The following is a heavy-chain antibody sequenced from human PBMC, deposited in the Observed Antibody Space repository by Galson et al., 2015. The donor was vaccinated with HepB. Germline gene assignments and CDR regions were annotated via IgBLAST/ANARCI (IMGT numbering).Heavy chain of an antibody. D-gene: IGHD3-10*01. CDR2: INHSGST. Sequence: ETLSLTCAVYGGSFSGYYWSWIRQPPGKGLEWIGEINHSGSTNYNPSLKSRVTISVDTSKNQFSLKLSSVTAADTAVYYCASRTSRGFRTDYWGQGTLVTVSS. CDR3: ASRTSRGFRTDY. V-gene: IGHV4-34*01. CDR1: GGSFSGYY. J-gene: IGHJ4*02.